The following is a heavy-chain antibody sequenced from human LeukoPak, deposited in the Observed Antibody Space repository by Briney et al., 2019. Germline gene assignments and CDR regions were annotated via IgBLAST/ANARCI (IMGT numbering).Heavy chain of an antibody. J-gene: IGHJ3*02. V-gene: IGHV1-8*01. CDR1: GYTSSSPD. CDR3: ARYIQGVGFDI. D-gene: IGHD5-18*01. CDR2: MNPRDDT. Sequence: ASVKLSCKASGYTSSSPDINWVRQATGRGLEWMGWMNPRDDTGYAQRFQGRVTLTRDTSTNTAYMEISSLTSDDTAVYYCARYIQGVGFDIWGQGTMVTVSA.